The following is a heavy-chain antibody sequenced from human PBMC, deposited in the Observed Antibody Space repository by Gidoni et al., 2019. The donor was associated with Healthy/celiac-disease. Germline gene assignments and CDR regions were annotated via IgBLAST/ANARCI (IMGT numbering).Heavy chain of an antibody. CDR1: GFTFRSYA. CDR2: ISGSGGST. J-gene: IGHJ4*02. Sequence: VQLLGSGGGLVQPAGSLLLSCAASGFTFRSYAMSWVRQAPGKGLAWVSAISGSGGSTYYADSVKGRFTISRDNSKNTLYLQMNSLRAEDTAVYYCAKGRAYYDFWSGYRWGQGTLVTVSS. D-gene: IGHD3-3*01. CDR3: AKGRAYYDFWSGYR. V-gene: IGHV3-23*01.